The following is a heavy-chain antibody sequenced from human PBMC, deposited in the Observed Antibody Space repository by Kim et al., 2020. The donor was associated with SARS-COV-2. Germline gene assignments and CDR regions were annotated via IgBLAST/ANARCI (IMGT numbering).Heavy chain of an antibody. CDR3: ARDLSLGRPGGFDY. J-gene: IGHJ4*02. Sequence: GGSLRLSCAASGFTFSRYSMNWVRQAPGKGLEWVSTISRKSDYISYADSVEGRFTISRDNAKNSLYLQMNSLRADDTAMYYCARDLSLGRPGGFDYWGQGTLVTVSS. V-gene: IGHV3-21*01. CDR1: GFTFSRYS. D-gene: IGHD3-10*01. CDR2: ISRKSDYI.